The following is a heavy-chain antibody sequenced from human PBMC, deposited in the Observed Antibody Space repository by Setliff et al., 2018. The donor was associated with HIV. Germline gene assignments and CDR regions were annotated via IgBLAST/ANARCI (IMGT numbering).Heavy chain of an antibody. D-gene: IGHD2-2*03. CDR2: ISGSGGST. CDR1: GFTFSSYA. CDR3: AKDRVGYCSSISCPGGFDY. V-gene: IGHV3-23*01. Sequence: GGSLRLSCAASGFTFSSYAMAWVRQAPGKGLEWVSAISGSGGSTYYADSVKGRFTISRDKSKNTVYLQMYSLRAEDTALYYCAKDRVGYCSSISCPGGFDYWGQGALVTVSS. J-gene: IGHJ4*02.